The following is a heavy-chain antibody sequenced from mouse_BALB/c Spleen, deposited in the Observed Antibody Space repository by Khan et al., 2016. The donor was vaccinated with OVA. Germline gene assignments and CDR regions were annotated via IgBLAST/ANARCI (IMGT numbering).Heavy chain of an antibody. J-gene: IGHJ3*01. CDR1: GYTFTSYT. Sequence: VQLQQSGAELARPGASVKMSCKASGYTFTSYTIHWIKLRPGQGLEWIGYINPSNGYTNYNQKFKDKATLTADKSSTTAYMQRSSLTSDDSAVYNCVIDGAYYRNDGWFAYWGLGTLVTVSA. CDR2: INPSNGYT. V-gene: IGHV1-4*01. CDR3: VIDGAYYRNDGWFAY. D-gene: IGHD2-14*01.